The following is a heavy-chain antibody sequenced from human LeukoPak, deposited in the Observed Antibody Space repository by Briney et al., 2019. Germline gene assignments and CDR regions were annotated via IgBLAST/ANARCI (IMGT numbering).Heavy chain of an antibody. CDR2: INHSGST. Sequence: PSETLSLTCTVSGGSISSSSYYWGWIRQPPGKGLEWIGEINHSGSTNYNPSLKSRVTISVDTSKNQFSLKLSSVTAADTAVYYCASRPAGSSGHLTFVDYWGQGTLVTVSS. D-gene: IGHD3-22*01. CDR1: GGSISSSSYY. V-gene: IGHV4-39*07. CDR3: ASRPAGSSGHLTFVDY. J-gene: IGHJ4*02.